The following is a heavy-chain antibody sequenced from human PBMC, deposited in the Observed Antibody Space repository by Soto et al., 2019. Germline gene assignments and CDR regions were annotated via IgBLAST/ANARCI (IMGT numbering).Heavy chain of an antibody. CDR1: GGSFSGYY. J-gene: IGHJ4*02. Sequence: SETLSLTCAVYGGSFSGYYWSWIRQPPGKGLEWIGEINHSGSTNYNPSLKSRVTISVDTSKNQFSLKLSSVTAADTAVYYCARAADFDYWGQGTLVTVSS. CDR3: ARAADFDY. CDR2: INHSGST. V-gene: IGHV4-34*01.